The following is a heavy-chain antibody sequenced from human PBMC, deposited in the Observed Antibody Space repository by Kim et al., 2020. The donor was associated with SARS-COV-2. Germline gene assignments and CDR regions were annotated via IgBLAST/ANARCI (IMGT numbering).Heavy chain of an antibody. CDR3: ASGTPVSDFDY. D-gene: IGHD1-1*01. V-gene: IGHV1-46*01. CDR2: T. J-gene: IGHJ4*02. Sequence: TSYAQKVQGRVTMTRDTSTSTVYMELRSLRSEDTAVYYCASGTPVSDFDYWGQGTLVTVSS.